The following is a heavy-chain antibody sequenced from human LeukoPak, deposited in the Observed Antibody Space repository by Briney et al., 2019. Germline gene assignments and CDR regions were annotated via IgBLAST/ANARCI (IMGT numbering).Heavy chain of an antibody. J-gene: IGHJ3*02. CDR3: ARDPPQQPGVPASAFDI. CDR1: GYTFTGYY. CDR2: INPNSGGT. D-gene: IGHD6-13*01. Sequence: GASVKVSCKASGYTFTGYYMHWVRQAPGQGLEWTGRINPNSGGTNYAQKFQGRVTMTRDTSISTAYMELSRLRSDDTAVYYCARDPPQQPGVPASAFDIWGQGTMVTVSS. V-gene: IGHV1-2*06.